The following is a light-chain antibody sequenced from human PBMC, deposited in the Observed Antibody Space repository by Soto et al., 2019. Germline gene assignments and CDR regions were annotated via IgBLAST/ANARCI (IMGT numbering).Light chain of an antibody. CDR2: DAS. J-gene: IGKJ1*01. CDR1: RSISDW. V-gene: IGKV1-5*01. CDR3: HQYSSYSWT. Sequence: IHTTQSPSSLSPSFGYRFTSTGGASRSISDWLAWYQQKPGKAPELLIFDASNLKSGVSSRFSGSGSGTEFTLTISSLQPDDFATYYCHQYSSYSWTFGQGTKVDI.